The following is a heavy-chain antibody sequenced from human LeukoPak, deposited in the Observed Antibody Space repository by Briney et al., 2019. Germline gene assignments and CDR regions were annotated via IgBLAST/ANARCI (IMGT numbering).Heavy chain of an antibody. J-gene: IGHJ4*02. CDR1: GFTFSSYA. CDR2: FDASSGST. CDR3: ARGLGYCTSTSCLLPFDY. Sequence: GGSLRLSCAGSGFTFSSYAMNWVRQAPGKGLEWISSFDASSGSTYYADSVKGRFTISRDNSKNTLYLEMNSLRVDDTAVYYCARGLGYCTSTSCLLPFDYWGQGTLVTVSS. V-gene: IGHV3-23*01. D-gene: IGHD2-8*01.